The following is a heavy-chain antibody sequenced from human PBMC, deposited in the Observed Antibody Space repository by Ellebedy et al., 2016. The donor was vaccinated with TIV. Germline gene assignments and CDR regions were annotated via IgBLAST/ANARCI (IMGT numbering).Heavy chain of an antibody. D-gene: IGHD3-22*01. J-gene: IGHJ3*02. Sequence: GESLKISCAASGFTFSSYGMHWVRQAPGKGLEWVAVISYDGSNKYYADSVKGRFTISRDNSKNTLYLQMNSLRAEDTAVYYCAKEFGVTMIVVVDAFDIWGQGTMVTVSS. CDR1: GFTFSSYG. CDR3: AKEFGVTMIVVVDAFDI. CDR2: ISYDGSNK. V-gene: IGHV3-30*18.